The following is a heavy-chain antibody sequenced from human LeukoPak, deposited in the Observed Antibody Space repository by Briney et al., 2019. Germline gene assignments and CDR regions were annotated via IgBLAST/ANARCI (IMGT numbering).Heavy chain of an antibody. J-gene: IGHJ3*02. Sequence: SVKVSCKASGGTFSSYAISWVRQAPGQGLEWMGRIIPILGIANYAQKFQGRVTITADKSTSTAYMELSSLRSEDTAVYYCASPGSYDSSGYLGALVIWGQGTMVTVSS. CDR3: ASPGSYDSSGYLGALVI. V-gene: IGHV1-69*04. CDR2: IIPILGIA. CDR1: GGTFSSYA. D-gene: IGHD3-22*01.